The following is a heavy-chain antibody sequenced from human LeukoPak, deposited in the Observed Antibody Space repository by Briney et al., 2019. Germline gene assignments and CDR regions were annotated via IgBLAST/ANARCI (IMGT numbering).Heavy chain of an antibody. J-gene: IGHJ4*02. Sequence: SETLSLTCTGSGASISIYYWSWIRQTPEKGLEWMRHIHSSGGSSYYPSLKSRLTLSIDTSRNQLSLKLPSVTAADTAVYFCTRLGSYHDFWGQGALVTVSS. V-gene: IGHV4-4*09. CDR3: TRLGSYHDF. CDR1: GASISIYY. CDR2: IHSSGGS. D-gene: IGHD1-26*01.